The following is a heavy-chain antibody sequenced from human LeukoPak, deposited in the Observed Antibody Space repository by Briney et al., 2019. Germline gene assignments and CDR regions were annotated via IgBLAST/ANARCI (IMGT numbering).Heavy chain of an antibody. D-gene: IGHD6-19*01. V-gene: IGHV1-18*01. CDR3: ARDPTNTSGRYAYFDY. Sequence: ASVKVSCKTFGHSFTHHGFSWVRQAPGQGLEWMGWISGYNGDTHYAQNFQGRVTLTSDTSTSTVYMELRSLRSDDTAVYYCARDPTNTSGRYAYFDYWGQGALVAVSS. CDR2: ISGYNGDT. CDR1: GHSFTHHG. J-gene: IGHJ4*02.